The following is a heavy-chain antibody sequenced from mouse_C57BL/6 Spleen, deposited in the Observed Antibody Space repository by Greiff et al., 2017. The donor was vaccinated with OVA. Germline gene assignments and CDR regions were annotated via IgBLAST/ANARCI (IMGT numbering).Heavy chain of an antibody. CDR1: GYTFTSHW. D-gene: IGHD2-5*01. Sequence: VQLQQSGPELVRPGASVKISCKAPGYTFTSHWMQWVRQRPGQGLEWIGEIFPGGCSTYYNEKFKGKATLTVDTSSSTAYLQLSSLTSEDSAVFDCARGNSNVAWLAFWGQGTPVTVSA. CDR2: IFPGGCST. CDR3: ARGNSNVAWLAF. J-gene: IGHJ3*01. V-gene: IGHV1-56*01.